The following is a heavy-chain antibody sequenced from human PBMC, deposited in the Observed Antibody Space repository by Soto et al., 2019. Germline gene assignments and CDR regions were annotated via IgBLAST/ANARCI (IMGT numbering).Heavy chain of an antibody. CDR1: GGSISSYY. CDR3: ARAGFWSGPKYHDAFDI. J-gene: IGHJ3*02. D-gene: IGHD3-3*01. Sequence: QVQLQESGPGLVKPSETLSLTCTVSGGSISSYYWSWIRQPPGKGLEWIGYIYYSGSTNYNPSLKSRVTISVDTSKNQFSLKLSSVTAADTAVYYCARAGFWSGPKYHDAFDIWGKGTMVTVSS. CDR2: IYYSGST. V-gene: IGHV4-59*01.